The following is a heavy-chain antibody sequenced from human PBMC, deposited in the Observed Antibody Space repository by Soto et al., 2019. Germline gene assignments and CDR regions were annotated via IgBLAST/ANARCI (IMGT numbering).Heavy chain of an antibody. J-gene: IGHJ4*02. CDR1: GDSISSYY. CDR2: IYYSGST. D-gene: IGHD5-12*01. Sequence: SETLSLACTVSGDSISSYYWSWIRQPPGKGLEWIGYIYYSGSTNYSPSLTGRATISADTSNNHFSLKLSSVTAADTAVYYCARAYSGYDSYYFHYWGQGTLVTGSS. V-gene: IGHV4-59*01. CDR3: ARAYSGYDSYYFHY.